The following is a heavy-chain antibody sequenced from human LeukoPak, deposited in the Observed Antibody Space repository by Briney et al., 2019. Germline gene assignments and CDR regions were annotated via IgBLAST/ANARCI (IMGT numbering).Heavy chain of an antibody. CDR1: GGSIRSSGYY. J-gene: IGHJ5*02. Sequence: SETLSLTCTVSGGSIRSSGYYWAWIRQPPGKGLESIANIYYSGNTYYNPSLKSRVTISVDTSKNRFSLKLTSVTAADTAVYYCARHRVYDWNYPIWFDPWGQGTLVTVSS. D-gene: IGHD3-16*01. V-gene: IGHV4-39*01. CDR3: ARHRVYDWNYPIWFDP. CDR2: IYYSGNT.